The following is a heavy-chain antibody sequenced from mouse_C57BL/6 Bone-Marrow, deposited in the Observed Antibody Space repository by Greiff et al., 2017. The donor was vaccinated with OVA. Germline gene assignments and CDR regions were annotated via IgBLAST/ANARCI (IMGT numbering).Heavy chain of an antibody. CDR2: IAPSDSYI. D-gene: IGHD1-1*01. Sequence: QVQLQQPGAELVRPGTSVKLSCKASSYTFTNYWMHWVKQRPGQGLEWIGVIAPSDSYINYNQKFKGRATLTVDTSSSTAYMHLSSLTSEESAVYYCAHYGSRLYLHYWGQGTSLTVSS. J-gene: IGHJ2*02. V-gene: IGHV1-59*01. CDR3: AHYGSRLYLHY. CDR1: SYTFTNYW.